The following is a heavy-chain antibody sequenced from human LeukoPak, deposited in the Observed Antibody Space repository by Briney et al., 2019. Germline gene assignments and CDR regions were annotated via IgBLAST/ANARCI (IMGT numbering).Heavy chain of an antibody. V-gene: IGHV3-23*01. CDR1: GFTFSSYA. J-gene: IGHJ4*02. CDR3: AEDYPAGPLTMVRGVNRY. D-gene: IGHD3-10*01. CDR2: ISGSGGST. Sequence: PGGSLRLSCAASGFTFSSYAMSWVRQAPGKGLEWVSAISGSGGSTYYADSVKGRFTISRDNSKNTLYLQMNSLRAEDTAVYYCAEDYPAGPLTMVRGVNRYWGQGTLVTVSS.